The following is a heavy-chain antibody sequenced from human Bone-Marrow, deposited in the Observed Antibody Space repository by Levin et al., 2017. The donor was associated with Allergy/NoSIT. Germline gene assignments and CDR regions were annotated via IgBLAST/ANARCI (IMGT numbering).Heavy chain of an antibody. CDR1: GFTFSSFA. V-gene: IGHV3-30-3*01. Sequence: GGSLRLSCAASGFTFSSFAMHWVRQTPGKGLEWVALISYDGSNTYYADSVKGRFTISRDSSRKTLYLQMNSLRAEDTAVYYCARGGDYTYRPFDYWGQGTLIAVSS. CDR2: ISYDGSNT. J-gene: IGHJ4*02. CDR3: ARGGDYTYRPFDY. D-gene: IGHD3-10*01.